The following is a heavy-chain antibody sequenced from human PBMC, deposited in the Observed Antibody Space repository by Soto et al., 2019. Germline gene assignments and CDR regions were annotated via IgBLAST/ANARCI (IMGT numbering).Heavy chain of an antibody. CDR3: ARARGYSYGQVDS. CDR1: GYTFTSYA. Sequence: QVQLVQSGAEVKKPGASVKVSCKASGYTFTSYAMHWVRQAPGQRLEWMGWINTGNGDTKYSQKFQGRVTITRDTSASTAYMELSSLRSEDTAVYYCARARGYSYGQVDSWGQGTLVTVSS. J-gene: IGHJ4*02. D-gene: IGHD5-18*01. CDR2: INTGNGDT. V-gene: IGHV1-3*04.